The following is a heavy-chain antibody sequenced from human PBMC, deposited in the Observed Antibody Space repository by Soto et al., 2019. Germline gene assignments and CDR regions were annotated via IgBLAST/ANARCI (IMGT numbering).Heavy chain of an antibody. Sequence: PSETLSLTCTVSGGSVSSGSYYWTWIRQHPGKGLECIGYIHSSGTTYYNPSLKSRVTISEDTSKNQFSLKLTSVTAADTAVYYCARGNQYESGFPGIGYWAQGTLVIVSX. J-gene: IGHJ4*02. D-gene: IGHD2-8*01. CDR1: GGSVSSGSYY. CDR3: ARGNQYESGFPGIGY. V-gene: IGHV4-31*03. CDR2: IHSSGTT.